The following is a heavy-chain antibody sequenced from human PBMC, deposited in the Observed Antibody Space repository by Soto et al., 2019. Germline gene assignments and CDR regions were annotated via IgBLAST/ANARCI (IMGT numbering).Heavy chain of an antibody. CDR1: GGTFSSYA. D-gene: IGHD5-18*01. J-gene: IGHJ6*02. CDR3: APGGYSYGWNYYYYGMDV. CDR2: IIPIFGTA. V-gene: IGHV1-69*13. Sequence: VKVSCKASGGTFSSYAISWVRQAPGQGLEWMGGIIPIFGTANYAQKFQGRVTITADESTSTAYMELSSLRSEDTAVYYCAPGGYSYGWNYYYYGMDVWGQGTTVTVSS.